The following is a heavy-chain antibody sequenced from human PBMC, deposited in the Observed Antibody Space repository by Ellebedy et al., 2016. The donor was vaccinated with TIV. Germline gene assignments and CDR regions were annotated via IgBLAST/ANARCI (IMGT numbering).Heavy chain of an antibody. Sequence: GESLKISCAASGFIFGSYGMHWARQAPGKGLEWVTVISYEGSNEYYADSVKGRFTISRDNSKNTLYLQMNSLRAEDTAVYYCYWGQGTLVTVSS. CDR3: Y. J-gene: IGHJ4*02. CDR2: ISYEGSNE. V-gene: IGHV3-30-3*01. CDR1: GFIFGSYG.